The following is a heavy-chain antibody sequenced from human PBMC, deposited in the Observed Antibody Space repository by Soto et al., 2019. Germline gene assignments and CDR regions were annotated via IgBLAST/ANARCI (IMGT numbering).Heavy chain of an antibody. D-gene: IGHD2-15*01. CDR2: ITNDGNNE. Sequence: KPVESGGGVGQPGRSLRLSCAASGFVFSDYGMHCVRQAPGKGLEWVALITNDGNNEFYRESVKGRFSISRGRSTNTVDLLMNSLRPEDTGVYYCAKEGPGGRRHFYYGMDVWCQGTTVTVSS. J-gene: IGHJ6*02. V-gene: IGHV3-30*18. CDR3: AKEGPGGRRHFYYGMDV. CDR1: GFVFSDYG.